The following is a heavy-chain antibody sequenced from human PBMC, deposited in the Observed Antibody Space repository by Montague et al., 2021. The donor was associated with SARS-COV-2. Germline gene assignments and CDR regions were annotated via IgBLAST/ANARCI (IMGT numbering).Heavy chain of an antibody. D-gene: IGHD6-19*01. V-gene: IGHV4-39*01. CDR1: GGSISSSSYY. CDR2: IYYSGST. J-gene: IGHJ4*02. Sequence: SETLSLTRTVSGGSISSSSYYWGWIRQPPGKGLGWIGSIYYSGSTYYNPSLKSRVTISVDTSKNQFSLKLSSVTAADTAVYYCARGSRQWLVRPPHYYYFDYWGQGALVTVSS. CDR3: ARGSRQWLVRPPHYYYFDY.